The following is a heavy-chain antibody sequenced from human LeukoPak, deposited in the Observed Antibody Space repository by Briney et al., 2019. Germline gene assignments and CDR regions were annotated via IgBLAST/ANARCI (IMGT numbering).Heavy chain of an antibody. J-gene: IGHJ2*01. CDR2: INHSGST. D-gene: IGHD5-18*01. CDR1: GGSFSGYY. V-gene: IGHV4-34*01. CDR3: VRVHAWIQLWYLKDPHWYFDL. Sequence: SETLSLTCAVYGGSFSGYYWSWIRQPPGKGLEWIGEINHSGSTNYNPSLKSRVTISVDTSKNQFSLKLSSVTAADTAVYYCVRVHAWIQLWYLKDPHWYFDLWGRGTLVTVSS.